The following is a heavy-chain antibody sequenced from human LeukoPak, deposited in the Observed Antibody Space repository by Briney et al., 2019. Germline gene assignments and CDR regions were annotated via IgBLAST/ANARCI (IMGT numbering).Heavy chain of an antibody. CDR1: GYTFTSYD. J-gene: IGHJ5*02. Sequence: GASVKVSCKASGYTFTSYDINWVRQATGQGLEWMGWMNPNSGNTGYAQKFQGRVTMTRNTSISTACMELSSLRSEDTAVYYCARDPEVVINMNMAFDPWGQGTLVTVSS. CDR3: ARDPEVVINMNMAFDP. D-gene: IGHD2-21*01. V-gene: IGHV1-8*01. CDR2: MNPNSGNT.